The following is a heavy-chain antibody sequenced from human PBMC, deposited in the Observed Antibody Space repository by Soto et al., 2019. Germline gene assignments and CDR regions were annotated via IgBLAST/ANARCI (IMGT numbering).Heavy chain of an antibody. V-gene: IGHV1-69*12. CDR1: GGTFSSYA. J-gene: IGHJ4*02. Sequence: QVQLVQSGAEVKKPGSSVKVSCKASGGTFSSYAISWVRQAPGQGLEWMGGIIPIFGTANYAQKFQGRVKINADESTSTAYMELSSLRSEDTAVYYCARLLHGYSPVFDYWGQGTLVTVSS. D-gene: IGHD5-18*01. CDR3: ARLLHGYSPVFDY. CDR2: IIPIFGTA.